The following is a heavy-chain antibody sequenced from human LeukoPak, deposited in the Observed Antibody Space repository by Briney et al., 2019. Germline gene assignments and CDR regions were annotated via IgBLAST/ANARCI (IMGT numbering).Heavy chain of an antibody. D-gene: IGHD3-10*01. J-gene: IGHJ6*02. CDR1: GFTFSSYG. CDR3: AKEVHYYGSGSLSSGMDV. Sequence: GGSLRLSCAASGFTFSSYGMHWVRQAPGKGLEWVAVVSYDGNNKYYADSVKGRFTISRDKSKNTVNLQMNSLRAEDTAVYYCAKEVHYYGSGSLSSGMDVWGQGTTVTVSS. CDR2: VSYDGNNK. V-gene: IGHV3-30*18.